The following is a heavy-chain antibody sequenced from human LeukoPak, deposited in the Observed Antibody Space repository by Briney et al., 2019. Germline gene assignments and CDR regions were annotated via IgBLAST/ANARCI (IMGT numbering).Heavy chain of an antibody. Sequence: GGSLRLSCAASGFTFSSYGMHWVRQAPGKGLEWVAVISYDGSNKDYADSVKGRFTTSRDNSKNMLYLQMNSLRAEDTAVYYCVRDSKVLNYYGSGSYGDYWGQGALVTVSS. J-gene: IGHJ4*02. CDR2: ISYDGSNK. CDR3: VRDSKVLNYYGSGSYGDY. V-gene: IGHV3-30*03. CDR1: GFTFSSYG. D-gene: IGHD3-10*01.